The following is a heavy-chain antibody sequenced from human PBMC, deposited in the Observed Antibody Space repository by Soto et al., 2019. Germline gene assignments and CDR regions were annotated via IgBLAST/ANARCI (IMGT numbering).Heavy chain of an antibody. D-gene: IGHD6-19*01. Sequence: QVPLVQSGAEVKKPGASVKVSCKASGYTFTGYYMHWVRQAPGQGLEWMGWINPNSGGTNYAQKFQGRVTMTRDTSISTAYMELSRLRSDDTAVYYCARDALQWLYRTYYGMDVWGQGTTVTVSS. CDR2: INPNSGGT. J-gene: IGHJ6*02. V-gene: IGHV1-2*02. CDR3: ARDALQWLYRTYYGMDV. CDR1: GYTFTGYY.